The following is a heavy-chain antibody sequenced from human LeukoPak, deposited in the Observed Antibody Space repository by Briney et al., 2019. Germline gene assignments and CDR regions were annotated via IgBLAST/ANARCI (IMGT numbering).Heavy chain of an antibody. CDR2: IFPGDSDT. Sequence: GESLKISCKGSGYSFTTYWIGWVRQMPGKGLEWIGIIFPGDSDTTYSPSLQGQVTISADKSISTAYLQWSSLKASDTAMYYCARIYGSGSYLDYWGQGTLVTVSS. CDR1: GYSFTTYW. D-gene: IGHD3-10*01. J-gene: IGHJ4*02. V-gene: IGHV5-51*01. CDR3: ARIYGSGSYLDY.